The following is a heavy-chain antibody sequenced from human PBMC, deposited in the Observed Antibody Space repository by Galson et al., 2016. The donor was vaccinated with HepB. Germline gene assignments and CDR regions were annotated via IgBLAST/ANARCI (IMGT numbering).Heavy chain of an antibody. J-gene: IGHJ4*02. D-gene: IGHD2-2*01. Sequence: SLRLSCAASGFIFSRYAMSWVRQAPGKGLEWVSAISKSGDYTYYADSVKGRFTISRDNSNNTLYLQMNSLRAEDTALYYCAKDGRIYCSSASCHDHFHYWGQGTLVTVSS. CDR2: ISKSGDYT. CDR1: GFIFSRYA. CDR3: AKDGRIYCSSASCHDHFHY. V-gene: IGHV3-23*01.